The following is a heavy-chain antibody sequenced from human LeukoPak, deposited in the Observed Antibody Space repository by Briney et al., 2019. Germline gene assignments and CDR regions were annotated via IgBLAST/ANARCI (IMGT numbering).Heavy chain of an antibody. CDR1: GFTFSSYA. Sequence: PGGSLRLSCAASGFTFSSYAMSWVRQAPGKGLEWVSYISSSGSTIYYADSVKGRFTISRDNAKNSLYLQMNSLRAEDTAVYYCARDDIVATILPRYMDVWGKGTTVTISS. J-gene: IGHJ6*03. CDR2: ISSSGSTI. CDR3: ARDDIVATILPRYMDV. V-gene: IGHV3-48*03. D-gene: IGHD5-12*01.